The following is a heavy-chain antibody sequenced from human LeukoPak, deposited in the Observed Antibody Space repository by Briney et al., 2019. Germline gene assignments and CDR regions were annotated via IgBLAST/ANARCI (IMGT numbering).Heavy chain of an antibody. J-gene: IGHJ4*02. CDR3: ARHRGSSSLFDY. Sequence: SETLSLTCTVSGGSITSSSYYWGWIRQPPGKGLEWIGSIYYSGSTYYNPSLKSRVTISVDTSKNQFSLKLSSVTAADTAVYYCARHRGSSSLFDYWGQGTLVTVSS. CDR2: IYYSGST. CDR1: GGSITSSSYY. V-gene: IGHV4-39*01. D-gene: IGHD6-6*01.